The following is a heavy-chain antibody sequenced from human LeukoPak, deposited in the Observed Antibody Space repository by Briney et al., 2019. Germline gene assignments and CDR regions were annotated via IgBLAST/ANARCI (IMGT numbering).Heavy chain of an antibody. V-gene: IGHV3-23*01. J-gene: IGHJ4*02. CDR3: AKDARRTSGWYFFDY. Sequence: GGSLRLSCAASGFAFSSQAMGWVRQAPGKGLEWVSVISDSGSITYYADSVKGRFTISRDNSKNTLFLQMNSLRVEDTAVYYCAKDARRTSGWYFFDYWGEGTLVTVSS. CDR2: ISDSGSIT. CDR1: GFAFSSQA. D-gene: IGHD6-19*01.